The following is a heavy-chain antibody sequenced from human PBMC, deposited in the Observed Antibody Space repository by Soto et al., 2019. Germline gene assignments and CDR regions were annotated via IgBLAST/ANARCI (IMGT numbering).Heavy chain of an antibody. CDR3: AKATVALTLYYMDV. J-gene: IGHJ6*03. CDR1: GFTFSSYA. Sequence: GGSLRLSCAASGFTFSSYAMSWVRQAPGKGLEWVSAISGSGGSTYYADSVKGRFTISRDNSKNTLYLQMNSLGAEDTAVYYCAKATVALTLYYMDVWGKGTTVTVSS. V-gene: IGHV3-23*01. CDR2: ISGSGGST. D-gene: IGHD5-12*01.